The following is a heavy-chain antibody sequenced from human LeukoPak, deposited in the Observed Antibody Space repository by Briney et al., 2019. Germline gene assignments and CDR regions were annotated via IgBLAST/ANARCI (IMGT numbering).Heavy chain of an antibody. CDR3: ARAWFGQIHLHWFDP. D-gene: IGHD3-10*01. V-gene: IGHV4-39*07. Sequence: SETLSLTCTVSGSPISSSMNYWGWIRQPPGKGPEWIGSVYFSGSAYYNPSFKSRVTLSIDTSKNQFFLNMSSVTAAHTAVYYCARAWFGQIHLHWFDPWPQGPLVPVSS. CDR1: GSPISSSMNY. J-gene: IGHJ5*02. CDR2: VYFSGSA.